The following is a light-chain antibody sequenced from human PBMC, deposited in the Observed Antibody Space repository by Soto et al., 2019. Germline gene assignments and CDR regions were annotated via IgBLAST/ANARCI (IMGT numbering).Light chain of an antibody. J-gene: IGKJ5*01. CDR3: QQRSNWPPT. CDR2: AAS. CDR1: QSVKNY. Sequence: IQMTQSPSSLSAFVGDRVTIICRTSQSVKNYLNWYQQKPGKAPEVLIYAASSLESGVPSRFSGSGSGTDFTLTISSLEPEDFAVYYCQQRSNWPPTFGQGTRLEI. V-gene: IGKV1-39*01.